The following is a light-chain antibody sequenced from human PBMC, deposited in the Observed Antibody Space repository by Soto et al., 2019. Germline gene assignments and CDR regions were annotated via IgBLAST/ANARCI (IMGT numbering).Light chain of an antibody. J-gene: IGKJ1*01. V-gene: IGKV3-15*01. CDR3: QQYNNWPPWT. CDR1: QSVSSN. CDR2: GAS. Sequence: EIVMTQSPATLSVSPGERATLSCRASQSVSSNLAWYQQKPGQAPRLLIYGASTRATGIPGRFSGSGSGTEFTLTISSLQSEDFAVDYCQQYNNWPPWTFGQGTKVEIK.